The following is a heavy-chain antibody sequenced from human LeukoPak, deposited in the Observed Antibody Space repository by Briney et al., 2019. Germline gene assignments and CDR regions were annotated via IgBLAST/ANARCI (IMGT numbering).Heavy chain of an antibody. D-gene: IGHD3-22*01. CDR2: IYTSGST. CDR1: GGSISSYY. V-gene: IGHV4-4*07. Sequence: SETLSLTCTVSGGSISSYYWSWIRQPAGKGLEWIGRIYTSGSTNYNPSLKSRVTMSVDTSKNQFSLKLSSVTAADTAVYYCARDGDSSCLTLFDPPSYFDYWGQGTLVTVSS. CDR3: ARDGDSSCLTLFDPPSYFDY. J-gene: IGHJ4*02.